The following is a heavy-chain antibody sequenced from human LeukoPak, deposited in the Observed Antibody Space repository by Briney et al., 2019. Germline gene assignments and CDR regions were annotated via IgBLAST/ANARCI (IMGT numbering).Heavy chain of an antibody. V-gene: IGHV4-30-4*08. Sequence: PSQTLSLTCTVSGGSISSGDYYRSWIRQPPGKGLEWIGYIYYSGSTYYNPSLKSRVTISVDTSKNQFSLKLSSVTAADTAVYYCARGHYYDSSGTRNFDYWGQGTLVTVSS. CDR1: GGSISSGDYY. CDR2: IYYSGST. D-gene: IGHD3-22*01. CDR3: ARGHYYDSSGTRNFDY. J-gene: IGHJ4*02.